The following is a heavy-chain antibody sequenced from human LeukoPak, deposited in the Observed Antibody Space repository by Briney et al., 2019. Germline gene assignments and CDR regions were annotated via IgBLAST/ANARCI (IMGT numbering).Heavy chain of an antibody. D-gene: IGHD1-26*01. CDR3: ARDGGWDSFTFDY. V-gene: IGHV1-46*04. CDR2: VYFNSDSP. J-gene: IGHJ4*02. Sequence: RASVNISCKTSGYTFTSYHIHWVRQAPGQGLEWMGIVYFNSDSPTYAQKLQGRVTMTRDTSTSTVYMELTSLRSDDTAIYYCARDGGWDSFTFDYWGQGALVIVSS. CDR1: GYTFTSYH.